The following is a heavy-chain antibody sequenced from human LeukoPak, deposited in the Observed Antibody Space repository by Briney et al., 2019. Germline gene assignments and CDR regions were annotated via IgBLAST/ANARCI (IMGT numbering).Heavy chain of an antibody. Sequence: SETLSLTCAVYGGSFSGYYWSWIRQPPGKGLEWIGEINHSGNTNYNPSLKSRVTISVDTSKNQFSLKLSSVTAADTAVYYCTRRRYYGSGSYYNGWGQGTLVTVSS. J-gene: IGHJ4*02. CDR2: INHSGNT. CDR1: GGSFSGYY. CDR3: TRRRYYGSGSYYNG. D-gene: IGHD3-10*01. V-gene: IGHV4-34*01.